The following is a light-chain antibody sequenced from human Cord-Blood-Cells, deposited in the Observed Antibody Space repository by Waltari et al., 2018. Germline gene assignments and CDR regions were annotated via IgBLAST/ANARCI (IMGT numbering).Light chain of an antibody. Sequence: SYELTQPPSVSVSPGQTARITCSGDALPKQYASWYQQKPGQAPVLVIYKDRERPSGIPERFSGSSSGTTVTLTISGVQAEDEADYYCQSADSSGTSRVFGGGTKLTVL. J-gene: IGLJ3*02. V-gene: IGLV3-25*02. CDR3: QSADSSGTSRV. CDR2: KDR. CDR1: ALPKQY.